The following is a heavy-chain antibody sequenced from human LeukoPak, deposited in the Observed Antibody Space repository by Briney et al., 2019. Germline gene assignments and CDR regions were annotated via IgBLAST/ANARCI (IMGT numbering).Heavy chain of an antibody. CDR3: ARHGAFYYFDY. CDR2: LYYSGNT. Sequence: SVTLSLTCTVSGGSISSYYWSWIRQPPGKGLEWIGYLYYSGNTNYNPSLKSRVTISVDTSKNQFSLKLSSVTAADTAVYYCARHGAFYYFDYWGQGTLVTVSS. CDR1: GGSISSYY. V-gene: IGHV4-59*08. D-gene: IGHD1-26*01. J-gene: IGHJ4*02.